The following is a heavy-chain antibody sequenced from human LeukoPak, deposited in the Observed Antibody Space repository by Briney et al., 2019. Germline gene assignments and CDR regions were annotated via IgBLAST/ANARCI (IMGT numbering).Heavy chain of an antibody. Sequence: GRSLRLSCAASGFTFSAYAMHWVRQAPGKGLEWVASILYDGSKEYYGDSVKGRFSIYRDNSNYTLYLQMNSLRAEDTAVFYCANFDGSSQAFHIWGQGTLVTVSS. CDR2: ILYDGSKE. J-gene: IGHJ3*02. D-gene: IGHD6-13*01. CDR3: ANFDGSSQAFHI. V-gene: IGHV3-30*18. CDR1: GFTFSAYA.